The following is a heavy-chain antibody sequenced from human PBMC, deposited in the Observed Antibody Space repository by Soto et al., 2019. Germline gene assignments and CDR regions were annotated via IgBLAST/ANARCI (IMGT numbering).Heavy chain of an antibody. CDR2: ISSNGGST. CDR1: GFTFISYA. Sequence: GGSLRLSCAASGFTFISYAMPWGRQAPWKGLEYVSAISSNGGSTYYANSVKGRFTISRDISKNTLYLQMGSLRAEDMAVYYCARDNIPYSMGAFDIWGQGTMVTVSS. J-gene: IGHJ3*02. V-gene: IGHV3-64*01. D-gene: IGHD2-15*01. CDR3: ARDNIPYSMGAFDI.